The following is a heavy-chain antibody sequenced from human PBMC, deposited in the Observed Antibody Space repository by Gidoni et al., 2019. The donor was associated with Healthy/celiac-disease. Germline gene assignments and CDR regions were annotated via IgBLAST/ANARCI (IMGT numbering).Heavy chain of an antibody. CDR3: ARFFYDSSGYSNPSLDALDI. CDR1: GYTFTRYY. Sequence: VQLVQSGAEVKKPGASVKVSCKASGYTFTRYYMHWVRQAPDKGLEWMGIIIPSGGSTSYAQKFQGRVTMTRDTSTSTVYMELSSLRSEDTAVYYCARFFYDSSGYSNPSLDALDIWGKGTMVTVSS. CDR2: IIPSGGST. J-gene: IGHJ3*02. V-gene: IGHV1-46*03. D-gene: IGHD3-22*01.